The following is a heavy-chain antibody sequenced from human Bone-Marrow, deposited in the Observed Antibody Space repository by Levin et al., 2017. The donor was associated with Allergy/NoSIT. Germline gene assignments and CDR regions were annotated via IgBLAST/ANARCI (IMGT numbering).Heavy chain of an antibody. CDR3: ARERTPGHLPYCGGDCAIQGVSPYYFDY. CDR1: GYTFTGYY. J-gene: IGHJ4*02. CDR2: INPNSGGT. Sequence: ASVKVSCKASGYTFTGYYMHWVRQAPGQGLEWMGWINPNSGGTNYAQKFQGRVTMTRDTSISTAYMELSRLRSDDTAVYYCARERTPGHLPYCGGDCAIQGVSPYYFDYWGQGTLVTVSS. V-gene: IGHV1-2*02. D-gene: IGHD2-21*02.